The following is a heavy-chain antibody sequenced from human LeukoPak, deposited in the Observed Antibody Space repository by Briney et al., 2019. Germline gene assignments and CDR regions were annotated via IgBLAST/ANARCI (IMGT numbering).Heavy chain of an antibody. D-gene: IGHD6-19*01. CDR2: IYYTGST. CDR1: GGSISSYY. CDR3: ARVIAVAGTYYFDY. Sequence: SETLSLTCTVSGGSISSYYWSWIRQPPGKGLEWIGYIYYTGSTNYNPSLKSRVTMSVDTSKNQFSLKLSSVTAADTAVYYCARVIAVAGTYYFDYWGQGTLVTVSS. V-gene: IGHV4-59*12. J-gene: IGHJ4*02.